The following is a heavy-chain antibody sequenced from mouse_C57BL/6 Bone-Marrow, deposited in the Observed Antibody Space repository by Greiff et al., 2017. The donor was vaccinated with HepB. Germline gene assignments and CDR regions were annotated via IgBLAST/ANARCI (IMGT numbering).Heavy chain of an antibody. CDR3: AREGAYEYAFDY. D-gene: IGHD2-10*02. V-gene: IGHV3-6*01. CDR1: GYSITSGSY. Sequence: DVKLVESGPGLVKPSQSLSLTCSVTGYSITSGSYWNWIRQFPGNKLEWMGYISYDGSNNYNPSLKNRISITRDTSKNQIFLKLNSVTTEDTATYDSAREGAYEYAFDYWGQGTTLTVAS. J-gene: IGHJ2*01. CDR2: ISYDGSN.